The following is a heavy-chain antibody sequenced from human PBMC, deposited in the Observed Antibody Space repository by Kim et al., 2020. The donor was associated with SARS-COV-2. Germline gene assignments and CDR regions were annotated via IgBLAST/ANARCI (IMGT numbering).Heavy chain of an antibody. CDR2: ISAYNGNT. V-gene: IGHV1-18*01. CDR3: ARGYYYGSGSYYLDY. CDR1: GYTFTSYG. D-gene: IGHD3-10*01. Sequence: ASVKVSCKASGYTFTSYGISWVRQAPGQGLEWMGWISAYNGNTNYAQKLQGRVTMTTDTSTSTAYMELRSLRSDDTAVYYCARGYYYGSGSYYLDYWGQGTLVTVSS. J-gene: IGHJ4*02.